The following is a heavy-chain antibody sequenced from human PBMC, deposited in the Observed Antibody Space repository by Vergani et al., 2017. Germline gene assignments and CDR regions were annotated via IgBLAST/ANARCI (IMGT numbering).Heavy chain of an antibody. V-gene: IGHV3-30*18. D-gene: IGHD3-10*01. Sequence: QVQLVESGGGVVQPGRSLRLSCAASGFTFSSYGMHWVRQAPGKGLEWVAVISYDGSNKYYADSVKGRFTISRDNSKNTMYLQMNSLRAEDTAVYYCAKDSGTMVRGFFDDWGQGSLVTVYS. CDR2: ISYDGSNK. CDR3: AKDSGTMVRGFFDD. CDR1: GFTFSSYG. J-gene: IGHJ4*02.